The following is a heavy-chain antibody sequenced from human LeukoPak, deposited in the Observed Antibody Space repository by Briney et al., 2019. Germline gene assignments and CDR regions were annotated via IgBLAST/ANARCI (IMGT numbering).Heavy chain of an antibody. CDR1: GGSISSGAYY. Sequence: PSETLSLTCTVSGGSISSGAYYWSWVRQPAGKGLESIGRFYTTGSTNYNPSLKSRVTISVDTARNQFSLKLSSVTAADTAVYYCARHTYYYYYMDVWGKGTTVTISS. CDR3: ARHTYYYYYMDV. V-gene: IGHV4-61*02. CDR2: FYTTGST. J-gene: IGHJ6*03.